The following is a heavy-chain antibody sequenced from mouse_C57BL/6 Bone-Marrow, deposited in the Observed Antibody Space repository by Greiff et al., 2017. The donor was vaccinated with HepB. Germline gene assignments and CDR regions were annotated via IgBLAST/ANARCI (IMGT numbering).Heavy chain of an antibody. CDR3: ACRWLLREEFAY. CDR1: GYTFTGYW. CDR2: IDPSDSYT. V-gene: IGHV1-50*01. J-gene: IGHJ3*01. Sequence: QVQLQQPGAELVKPGASVKLSCKASGYTFTGYWMQWVKQRPGQGLEWIGEIDPSDSYTNYNQKFKGKATLTVDTSSSTAYMQLSSLTSEDSAVYYCACRWLLREEFAYWGQGTLVTVSA. D-gene: IGHD2-3*01.